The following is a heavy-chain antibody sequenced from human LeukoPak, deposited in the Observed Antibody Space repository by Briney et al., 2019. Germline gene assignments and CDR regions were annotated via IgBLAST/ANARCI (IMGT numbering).Heavy chain of an antibody. D-gene: IGHD5-18*01. CDR3: AKDGGRGYSYDYFWFDP. J-gene: IGHJ5*02. Sequence: PGGSLRLSCAASGFTFDDYGMSWVRQGPGKGLEWVSGINWNGGNTGYADSVKGRFTIFRDNAKNSLYLEMNSLRAEDTAVYYCAKDGGRGYSYDYFWFDPWGQGTLVTVSS. CDR2: INWNGGNT. V-gene: IGHV3-20*04. CDR1: GFTFDDYG.